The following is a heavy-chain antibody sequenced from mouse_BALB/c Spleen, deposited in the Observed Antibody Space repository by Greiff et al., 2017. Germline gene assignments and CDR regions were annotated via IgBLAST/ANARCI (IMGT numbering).Heavy chain of an antibody. J-gene: IGHJ3*01. Sequence: QVQLQQSGAELVRPGASVTLSCKASGYTFTDYDMHWVKQTPVHGLEWIGAIDPETGGTAYNQKFKGKATLTADKSSSTAYMELRSLTSEDSAVYYGTGGYHGGFAYWGQGTLVTVSA. CDR1: GYTFTDYD. D-gene: IGHD1-1*02. V-gene: IGHV1-15*01. CDR3: TGGYHGGFAY. CDR2: IDPETGGT.